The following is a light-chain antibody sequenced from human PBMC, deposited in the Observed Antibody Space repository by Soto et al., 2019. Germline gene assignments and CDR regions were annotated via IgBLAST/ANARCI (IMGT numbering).Light chain of an antibody. CDR2: KGT. CDR1: SDDVGAYNS. J-gene: IGLJ1*01. V-gene: IGLV2-23*01. Sequence: QSVLAQPASVSGSAGQSITISCTGTSDDVGAYNSVSWYQQLPHKAPQVILYKGTQRPSGVSSRFSGSTSGNAASLTISVLQADDEADYFCCSSAPESTYVFGTGTKVTVL. CDR3: CSSAPESTYV.